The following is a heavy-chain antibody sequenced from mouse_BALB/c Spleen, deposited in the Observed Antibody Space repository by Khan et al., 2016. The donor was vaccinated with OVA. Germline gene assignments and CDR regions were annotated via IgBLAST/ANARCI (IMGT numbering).Heavy chain of an antibody. CDR3: ARSYDSWAMDY. J-gene: IGHJ4*01. CDR1: GFSITSGF. D-gene: IGHD2-12*01. CDR2: VTYSGNT. V-gene: IGHV3-8*02. Sequence: EVQLVESGPSLVKPSQTLSLTCSVTGFSITSGFWNWIRKFPGNKFEYMGYVTYSGNTYYNPSLKSRISITRDTSKSQYYLQLNSVTTEDTATYFCARSYDSWAMDYWGQGTSVTVSS.